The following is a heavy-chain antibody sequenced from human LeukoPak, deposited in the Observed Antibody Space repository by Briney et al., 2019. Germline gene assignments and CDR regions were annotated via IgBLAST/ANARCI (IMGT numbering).Heavy chain of an antibody. Sequence: GGSLRLSCAASGFTFSNAWMSWVRQAPGKGLEWVGRIKNKTDGGTTDYAAPVKGRFTISRDDSKNTLYLQMNSLKTEDTAVYYCTTTMRFNMDVCGKGTTVSVSS. CDR2: IKNKTDGGTT. J-gene: IGHJ6*03. V-gene: IGHV3-15*01. CDR1: GFTFSNAW. CDR3: TTTMRFNMDV. D-gene: IGHD3-3*01.